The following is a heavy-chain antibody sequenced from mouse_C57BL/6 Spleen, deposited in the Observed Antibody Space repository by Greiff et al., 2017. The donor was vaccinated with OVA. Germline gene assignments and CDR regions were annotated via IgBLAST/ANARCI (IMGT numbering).Heavy chain of an antibody. Sequence: EVKLVESGGGLVKPGGSLKLSCAASGFTFSDYGMHWVRQAPEKGLEWVAYISSGSSTIYYADTVKGRFTISRDNAKNTLFLQMTSLRAEDTALYYCTRETTVVYFDDWGQGTTLTVSS. D-gene: IGHD1-1*01. CDR1: GFTFSDYG. CDR3: TRETTVVYFDD. J-gene: IGHJ2*01. V-gene: IGHV5-17*01. CDR2: ISSGSSTI.